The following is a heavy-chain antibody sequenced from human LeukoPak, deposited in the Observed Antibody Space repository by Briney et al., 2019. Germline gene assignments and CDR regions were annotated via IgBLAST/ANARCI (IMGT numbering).Heavy chain of an antibody. V-gene: IGHV3-53*01. CDR2: IYSGGST. J-gene: IGHJ4*02. CDR3: ARDSNSSGCFDN. CDR1: GFTVSSNY. Sequence: GGSLRLSCAASGFTVSSNYMSWVRQAPGKGLEWVSVIYSGGSTYYADSVKGRFTISRDNSKNTLYLQMNSLRAEDTAVYYCARDSNSSGCFDNWGQGALVTVSS. D-gene: IGHD6-19*01.